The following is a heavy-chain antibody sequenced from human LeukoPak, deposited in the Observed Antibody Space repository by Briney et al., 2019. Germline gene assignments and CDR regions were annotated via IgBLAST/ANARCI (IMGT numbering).Heavy chain of an antibody. Sequence: SQTLSLTCTVSGDSLSSGDYSWTWIRQPPGNGLEWIGYIYHSWSAYYNPSLKSRVTISVDESKNQFFLKVASVTAADTAVYYCARGVSGTYYADFWGQGTLVTVSS. CDR1: GDSLSSGDYS. J-gene: IGHJ4*02. V-gene: IGHV4-30-2*01. D-gene: IGHD3-10*01. CDR3: ARGVSGTYYADF. CDR2: IYHSWSA.